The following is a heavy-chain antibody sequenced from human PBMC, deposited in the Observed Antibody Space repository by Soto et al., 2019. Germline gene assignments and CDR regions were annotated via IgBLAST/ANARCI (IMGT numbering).Heavy chain of an antibody. CDR3: ARDRRVEDYDYVWGSYRYDMGMDV. CDR1: GGSISSSSYY. V-gene: IGHV4-39*07. D-gene: IGHD3-16*02. J-gene: IGHJ6*02. CDR2: IYYSGST. Sequence: PSETLSLTCTVSGGSISSSSYYWGWIRQPPGKGLEWIGSIYYSGSTYYNPSLKSRVTISVDTSKNQFSLKLSSVTAADTAVYYCARDRRVEDYDYVWGSYRYDMGMDVWGQGTTVTVSS.